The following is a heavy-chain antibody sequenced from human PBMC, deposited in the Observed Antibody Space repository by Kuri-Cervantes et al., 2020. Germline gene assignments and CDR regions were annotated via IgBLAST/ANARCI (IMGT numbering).Heavy chain of an antibody. CDR3: ARGPWIQLWLLFDY. CDR1: GGSISSYY. J-gene: IGHJ4*02. CDR2: IYYSGST. D-gene: IGHD5-18*01. V-gene: IGHV4-30-4*01. Sequence: LRLSCTVSGGSISSYYWSWIRQPPGKGLEWIGYIYYSGSTYYNPSLKSRVTISVDTSKNQFSLKLSSVTAADTAVYYCARGPWIQLWLLFDYWGQGTLVTVSS.